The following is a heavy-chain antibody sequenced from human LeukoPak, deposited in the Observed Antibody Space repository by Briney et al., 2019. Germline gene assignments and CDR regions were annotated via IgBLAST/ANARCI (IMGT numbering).Heavy chain of an antibody. CDR2: IYTSGST. V-gene: IGHV4-61*02. J-gene: IGHJ4*02. CDR3: ARDTYDSSGYYRY. D-gene: IGHD3-22*01. Sequence: SQTLSLTCTVSGGSISSGSYYWSWIRQPAGKGLEWIGRIYTSGSTNYNPSLKSRVTISVDTSKNQFSLKLSSVTAADTAVYYCARDTYDSSGYYRYWGQGTLVTVSS. CDR1: GGSISSGSYY.